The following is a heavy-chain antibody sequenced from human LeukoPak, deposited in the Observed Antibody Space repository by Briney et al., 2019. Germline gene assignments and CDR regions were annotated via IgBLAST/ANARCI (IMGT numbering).Heavy chain of an antibody. J-gene: IGHJ6*03. Sequence: ASVKVSCKASGYTFTRYGISWVRQAPGQGLEWMGWISPYNGQTKYAQKLQGRVTMTTDTSTSTGYMELRSLRSDDTAVYYCAISEQQLVSYYYYMDVWGKGTTVTVSS. V-gene: IGHV1-18*01. D-gene: IGHD6-13*01. CDR3: AISEQQLVSYYYYMDV. CDR1: GYTFTRYG. CDR2: ISPYNGQT.